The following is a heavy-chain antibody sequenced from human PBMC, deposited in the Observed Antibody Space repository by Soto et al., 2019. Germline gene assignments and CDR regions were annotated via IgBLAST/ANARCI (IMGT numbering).Heavy chain of an antibody. CDR1: GFTFSSYG. V-gene: IGHV3-33*01. Sequence: GGSLRLSCAASGFTFSSYGMHWVRQAPGKGLEWVAVIWYDGSNKYYADSVKGRFTISRDNSKNTLYLQMNSLRAEDTAVYYCARERRIFPPYGMDVWGQGTTVTVSS. J-gene: IGHJ6*02. D-gene: IGHD2-15*01. CDR3: ARERRIFPPYGMDV. CDR2: IWYDGSNK.